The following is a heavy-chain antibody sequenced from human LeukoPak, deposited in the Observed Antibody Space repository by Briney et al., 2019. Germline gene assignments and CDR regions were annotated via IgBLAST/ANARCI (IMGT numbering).Heavy chain of an antibody. V-gene: IGHV1-2*02. D-gene: IGHD6-13*01. Sequence: GPVKVSCKASGSTFTGYYMHWVRQAPGQGLEWMGWINPNSGGTNYAQKFQGRVTMTRDTSISTAYMELSRLRSDDTAVYYCARDRYSSSWYYFDYWGQGTLVTVSS. CDR1: GSTFTGYY. CDR2: INPNSGGT. CDR3: ARDRYSSSWYYFDY. J-gene: IGHJ4*02.